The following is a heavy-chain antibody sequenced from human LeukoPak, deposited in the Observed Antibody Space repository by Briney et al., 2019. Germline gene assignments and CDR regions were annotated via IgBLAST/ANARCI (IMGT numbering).Heavy chain of an antibody. J-gene: IGHJ4*02. D-gene: IGHD3-10*01. V-gene: IGHV3-30*02. CDR1: GFTFSSYG. Sequence: PGGSLRLSCAASGFTFSSYGMHWVRQAPGKGLEWVAFIRYDGSNKYYADSVKGRFTISRDNSKNTLYLQMNSLRAEDTAVYYCRYYGSGSCYTLDCWGQGTLVTVSS. CDR3: RYYGSGSCYTLDC. CDR2: IRYDGSNK.